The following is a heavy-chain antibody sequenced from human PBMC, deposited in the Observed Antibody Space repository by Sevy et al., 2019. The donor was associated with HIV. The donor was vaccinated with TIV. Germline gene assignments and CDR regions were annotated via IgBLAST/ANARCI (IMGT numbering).Heavy chain of an antibody. CDR1: GFTFSTYA. CDR3: ACDGSSGGWYRGYYLDC. J-gene: IGHJ4*02. D-gene: IGHD6-19*01. V-gene: IGHV3-30*03. Sequence: GGSLRLSCAASGFTFSTYAMHWVRQAPGKGLEWVAFISNDGSIEYYADSVKGRFTISRDNSKKTLYLQMNSLRAEDTAMYYFACDGSSGGWYRGYYLDCWGQGTLVTVSS. CDR2: ISNDGSIE.